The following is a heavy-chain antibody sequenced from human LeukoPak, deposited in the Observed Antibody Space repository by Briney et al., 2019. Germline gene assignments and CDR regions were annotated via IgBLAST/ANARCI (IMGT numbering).Heavy chain of an antibody. V-gene: IGHV3-21*01. J-gene: IGHJ4*02. CDR3: ASSYDSSGYYPTYYFDY. CDR1: GFTFSSYS. CDR2: ISRSSSYI. Sequence: PGGSLRLSCAASGFTFSSYSMNWVRQAPGKGLEWVSSISRSSSYIYYADSVKGRFTISRDNAKNSLYLQMNSLRAEDTAVYYCASSYDSSGYYPTYYFDYWGQGTLVTVSS. D-gene: IGHD3-22*01.